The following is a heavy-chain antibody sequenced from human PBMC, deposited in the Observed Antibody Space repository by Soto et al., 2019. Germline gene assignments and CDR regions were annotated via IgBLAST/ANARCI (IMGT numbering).Heavy chain of an antibody. D-gene: IGHD3-3*01. J-gene: IGHJ6*02. CDR1: GYTFTGYY. Sequence: ASVKVSCKASGYTFTGYYMHWVRQAPGQGLEWMGWINPNSGGTNYAQKFQGRVTMTRDTSISTAYMELSRLRSDDTAVYYCASDTIFGVAQPTYGMDVWGQGTTVTVSS. CDR2: INPNSGGT. CDR3: ASDTIFGVAQPTYGMDV. V-gene: IGHV1-2*02.